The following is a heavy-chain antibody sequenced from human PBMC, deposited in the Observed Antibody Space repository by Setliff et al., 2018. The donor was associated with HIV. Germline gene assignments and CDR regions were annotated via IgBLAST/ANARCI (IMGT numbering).Heavy chain of an antibody. J-gene: IGHJ4*02. CDR3: ARAPTLGSPHYFDF. CDR1: GFSFSSLA. CDR2: ISDDGTIK. Sequence: GGSLRLSCAASGFSFSSLAMHWVRQAPGKGLEWVAAISDDGTIKNYADSVKGRFTISRDSSTDTVYVQMNSLRVEDTAVYYCARAPTLGSPHYFDFWGQGTLVTVSS. D-gene: IGHD1-26*01. V-gene: IGHV3-30-3*01.